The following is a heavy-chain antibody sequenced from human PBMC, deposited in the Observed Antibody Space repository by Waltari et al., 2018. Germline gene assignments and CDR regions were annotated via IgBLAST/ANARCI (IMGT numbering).Heavy chain of an antibody. CDR2: SSGSGGIT. V-gene: IGHV3-23*01. Sequence: EVQLLESGGGLVQPGGSLRLSCAVSGLTFSSHSMNWVRQAPGKGLEWVSFSSGSGGITYYADAVKGRFTISRDNSKNILFLQMNSLRVEDTAVYFCAKPRARWQWLEYFFDIWGQGTLVSVSS. CDR1: GLTFSSHS. J-gene: IGHJ4*02. D-gene: IGHD6-19*01. CDR3: AKPRARWQWLEYFFDI.